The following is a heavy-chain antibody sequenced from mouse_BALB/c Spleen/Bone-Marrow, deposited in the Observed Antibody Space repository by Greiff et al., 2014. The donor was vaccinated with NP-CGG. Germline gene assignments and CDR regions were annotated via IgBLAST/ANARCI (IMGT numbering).Heavy chain of an antibody. D-gene: IGHD1-1*01. J-gene: IGHJ2*01. CDR1: GFTFSSYG. CDR3: ARDGSSYEGNYFDY. V-gene: IGHV5-6-3*01. CDR2: INSNGDST. Sequence: EVQLQQSGGGLVQPGGSLKLSCAASGFTFSSYGMSWVRQTPDKRLELVATINSNGDSTYYPDSVKGRFTISRDNAKNTLYLQMSSLKSEDTAMYYGARDGSSYEGNYFDYWGQGTPLTVSS.